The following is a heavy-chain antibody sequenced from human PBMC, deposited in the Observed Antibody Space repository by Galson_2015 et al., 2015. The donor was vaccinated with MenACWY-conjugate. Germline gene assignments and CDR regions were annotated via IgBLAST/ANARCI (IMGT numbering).Heavy chain of an antibody. J-gene: IGHJ4*02. D-gene: IGHD2-2*02. CDR1: GFTFTNHA. V-gene: IGHV3-30*04. Sequence: SLRLSCAASGFTFTNHAMYWVRQAPGKGLEWVAVISYDGSNRYYADSVKGRFTISRDNSKNMLYLQMNSLRPEDTAVYYCARDESLVVPAAIGNLDCWGQGTLVTVSS. CDR2: ISYDGSNR. CDR3: ARDESLVVPAAIGNLDC.